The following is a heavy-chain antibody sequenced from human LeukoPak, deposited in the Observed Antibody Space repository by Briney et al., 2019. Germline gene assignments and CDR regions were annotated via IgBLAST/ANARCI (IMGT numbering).Heavy chain of an antibody. CDR1: GYTFTGYY. Sequence: ASVKVSCKVSGYTFTGYYMHWVRQAPGQGLEWMGRINPNSGGTNYAQKFQGRVTMTRDTSISTAYMELSRLRSDDTAVYYCARDKRVYYGSGSQYWGQGTLVTVSS. J-gene: IGHJ4*02. V-gene: IGHV1-2*06. CDR2: INPNSGGT. D-gene: IGHD3-10*01. CDR3: ARDKRVYYGSGSQY.